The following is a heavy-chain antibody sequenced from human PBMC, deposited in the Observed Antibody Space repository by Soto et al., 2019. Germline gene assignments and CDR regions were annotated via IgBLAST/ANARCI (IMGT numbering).Heavy chain of an antibody. Sequence: PGGSLRLSCAASGFTFSSYSMNWVRQAPGKGLERVSSISSSSSYIYYADSVKGRFTISRDNAKNSLYLQMNSLRAEDTAVYYCARDMGVFWSGYPEGGFDYWGQGTPVTVSS. CDR2: ISSSSSYI. J-gene: IGHJ4*02. D-gene: IGHD3-3*01. CDR3: ARDMGVFWSGYPEGGFDY. CDR1: GFTFSSYS. V-gene: IGHV3-21*01.